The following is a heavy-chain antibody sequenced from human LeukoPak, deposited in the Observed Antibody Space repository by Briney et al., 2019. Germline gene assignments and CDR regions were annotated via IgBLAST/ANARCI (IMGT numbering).Heavy chain of an antibody. Sequence: SETLSLTCTVSGGSISTYFWSWIRQPPGKGLEWIGYIYYSGSTNYNPSLKSRVTISVDTSKNQFSLRLSSVTAADTAVYYCARVTGYMIEDYFDYWGQGTLVTVSS. J-gene: IGHJ4*02. D-gene: IGHD3-22*01. V-gene: IGHV4-59*01. CDR3: ARVTGYMIEDYFDY. CDR1: GGSISTYF. CDR2: IYYSGST.